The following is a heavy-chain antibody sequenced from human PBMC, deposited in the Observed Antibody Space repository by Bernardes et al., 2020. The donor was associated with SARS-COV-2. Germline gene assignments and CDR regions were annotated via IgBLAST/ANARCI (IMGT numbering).Heavy chain of an antibody. J-gene: IGHJ4*02. CDR1: GFTFSDYW. CDR2: INNDGTTT. CDR3: ARDRYGANDY. V-gene: IGHV3-74*01. Sequence: GGSLRLSCAASGFTFSDYWTHWVRQAPGKGLEWVSRINNDGTTTPCADSVKGRFTISRDNSKNTLYLQMNSLRAEDTAVYFCARDRYGANDYWGQGTLVTVSS. D-gene: IGHD4-17*01.